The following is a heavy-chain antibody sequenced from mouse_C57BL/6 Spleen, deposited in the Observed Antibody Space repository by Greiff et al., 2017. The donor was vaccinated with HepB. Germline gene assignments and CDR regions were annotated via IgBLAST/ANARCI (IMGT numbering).Heavy chain of an antibody. D-gene: IGHD3-3*01. Sequence: VQRVESGAELVRPGTSVKVSCKASGYAFTNYLIEWVKQRPGQGLEWIGVINPGSGGTNYNEKFKGKATLTADKSSSTAYMQLSSLTSEDSAVYFCARWGDDWYFDVWGTGTTVTVSS. CDR2: INPGSGGT. V-gene: IGHV1-54*01. J-gene: IGHJ1*03. CDR1: GYAFTNYL. CDR3: ARWGDDWYFDV.